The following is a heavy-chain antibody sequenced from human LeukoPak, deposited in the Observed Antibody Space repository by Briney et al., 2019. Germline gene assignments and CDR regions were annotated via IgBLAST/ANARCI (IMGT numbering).Heavy chain of an antibody. J-gene: IGHJ4*02. CDR2: TTGDSTYI. V-gene: IGHV3-21*01. CDR1: GFTFSDYT. CDR3: ARVQGSPY. Sequence: GGSLRLSCAASGFTFSDYTLNWVRQPPGKGLEWLSSTTGDSTYIYYADSVKGRFTVSRDNAKNSLYLHINSLRAEDTAVYYCARVQGSPYWGQGTLVTVSS.